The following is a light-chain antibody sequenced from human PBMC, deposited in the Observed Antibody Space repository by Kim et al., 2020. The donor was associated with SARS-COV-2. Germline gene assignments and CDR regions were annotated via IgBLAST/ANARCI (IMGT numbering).Light chain of an antibody. V-gene: IGKV1-39*01. CDR3: QQSYSTPPT. Sequence: DIQMTQSPSTLSASVGDRVTVTCRASQSVSTYLNWYQQKPGKAPKLLIYAASNLQRGVPSRFSGSGSGTDFTLTISSLQPEDFATYYCQQSYSTPPTFGQGTKVEVK. J-gene: IGKJ1*01. CDR2: AAS. CDR1: QSVSTY.